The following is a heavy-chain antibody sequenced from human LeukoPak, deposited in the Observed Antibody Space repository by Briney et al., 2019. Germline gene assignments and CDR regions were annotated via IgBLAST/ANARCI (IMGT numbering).Heavy chain of an antibody. Sequence: KPSETLSLTCAVSGGSISSGGYSWSWIRQPPGKGLEWIGYIYHSGSTYYNPSLKSRVTISVDRSKNQFSLKLSSVTAAGTAVYYCARAVTYGDYVFDYWGQGTLVTVSS. J-gene: IGHJ4*02. D-gene: IGHD4-17*01. CDR3: ARAVTYGDYVFDY. CDR1: GGSISSGGYS. CDR2: IYHSGST. V-gene: IGHV4-30-2*01.